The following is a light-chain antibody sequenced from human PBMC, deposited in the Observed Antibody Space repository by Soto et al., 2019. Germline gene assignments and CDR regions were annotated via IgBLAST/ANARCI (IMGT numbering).Light chain of an antibody. V-gene: IGLV8-61*01. CDR1: SGSVSTDYC. Sequence: QAVVTQEPSFTVSPGGTVTLTCGLTSGSVSTDYCPSWYQQTPGQAPRTLIYSTNTRSSGVPDRFSGSILGNKAALTITGAQADDESHYYCVLYMGRGISVFGGGTKLTVL. CDR2: STN. J-gene: IGLJ3*02. CDR3: VLYMGRGISV.